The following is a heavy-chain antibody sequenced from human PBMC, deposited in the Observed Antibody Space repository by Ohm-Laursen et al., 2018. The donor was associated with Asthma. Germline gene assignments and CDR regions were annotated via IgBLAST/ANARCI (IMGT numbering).Heavy chain of an antibody. CDR2: IYYSGST. CDR1: GGSISSSSYY. CDR3: ASMSTGKGLPLDF. D-gene: IGHD5-12*01. J-gene: IGHJ4*02. V-gene: IGHV4-39*01. Sequence: TLSLTCTVSGGSISSSSYYWGWIRQPPGKGLEWIGSIYYSGSTYYNPSLKSRVTISVDTSKSQFSLKLSSVTAADTAVYYCASMSTGKGLPLDFWGQGTLVTVSS.